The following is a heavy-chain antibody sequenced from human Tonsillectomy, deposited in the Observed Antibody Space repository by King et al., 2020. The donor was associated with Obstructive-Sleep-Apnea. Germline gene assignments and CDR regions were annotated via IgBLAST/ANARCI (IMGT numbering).Heavy chain of an antibody. CDR1: GGSFSGHY. J-gene: IGHJ2*01. CDR3: AGNRDGYNYGYSDL. Sequence: VQLQQWGAGLLKPSETLSLTCAVHGGSFSGHYWSWIRQPPGKGLEWIGEINHSGNTNYNPSLKSRVTISVDTSKNQFSLMLNSVTAADTAVFYCAGNRDGYNYGYSDLWGRGTLVTVSS. CDR2: INHSGNT. D-gene: IGHD5-24*01. V-gene: IGHV4-34*01.